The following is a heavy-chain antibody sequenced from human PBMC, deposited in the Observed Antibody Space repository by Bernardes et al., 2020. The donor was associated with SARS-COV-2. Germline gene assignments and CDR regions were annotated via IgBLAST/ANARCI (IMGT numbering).Heavy chain of an antibody. J-gene: IGHJ4*02. CDR3: VKRRAIFELWAGNFDS. V-gene: IGHV3-30*18. CDR2: ISYEGSKK. Sequence: GGSLRLSCVASGFSFNNYGFHWVRQAPGKGLEWVAVISYEGSKKYYLDSLMGRFTISRDNSHNTVYLQMNSLRDDDTAEYYCVKRRAIFELWAGNFDSWGQGTLVTVSS. CDR1: GFSFNNYG. D-gene: IGHD3-3*01.